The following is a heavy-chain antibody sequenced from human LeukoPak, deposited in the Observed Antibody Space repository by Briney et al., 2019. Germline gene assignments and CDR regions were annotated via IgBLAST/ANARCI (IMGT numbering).Heavy chain of an antibody. CDR2: INSSGGST. CDR1: GYTFTSYY. D-gene: IGHD1-14*01. CDR3: ARDQRKAFDI. Sequence: ASVKVSCKASGYTFTSYYMHWVRQAPGQGLEWMGIINSSGGSTSYAQKFQGGVTMTRDTSTSTVYMELSGLRSEDTAVYYCARDQRKAFDIWSQGTMVTVSS. J-gene: IGHJ3*02. V-gene: IGHV1-46*01.